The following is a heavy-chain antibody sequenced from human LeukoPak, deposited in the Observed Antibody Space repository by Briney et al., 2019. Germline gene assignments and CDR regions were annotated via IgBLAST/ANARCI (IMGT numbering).Heavy chain of an antibody. D-gene: IGHD3-3*01. J-gene: IGHJ4*02. CDR2: IIPIFGTA. Sequence: SVKVSCKASGGTFSSYAISWVRQAPGQGLEWMGGIIPIFGTANYAQKFQGRVTITADESTSTAYTELSSLRSEDTAVYYCAIPDPNYDFWSGPFDYWGQGTLVTVSS. CDR1: GGTFSSYA. CDR3: AIPDPNYDFWSGPFDY. V-gene: IGHV1-69*13.